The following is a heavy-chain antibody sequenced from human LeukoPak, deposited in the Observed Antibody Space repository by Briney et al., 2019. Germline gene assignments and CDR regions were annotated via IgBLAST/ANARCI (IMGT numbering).Heavy chain of an antibody. Sequence: SETLSLTCAVSGGSISSGGYSWSWVRQPPEKGLEWIGYIYHSGSTYYNPSLKSRVTISVDRSKNQFSLKLSSVTAADTAVYYCARVIGGVLAFDIWGQGTMVTVSS. D-gene: IGHD3-16*01. J-gene: IGHJ3*02. CDR1: GGSISSGGYS. V-gene: IGHV4-30-2*01. CDR3: ARVIGGVLAFDI. CDR2: IYHSGST.